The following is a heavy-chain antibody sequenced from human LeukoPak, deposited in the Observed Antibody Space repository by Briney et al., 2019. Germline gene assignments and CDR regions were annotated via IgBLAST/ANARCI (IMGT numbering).Heavy chain of an antibody. V-gene: IGHV4-34*01. J-gene: IGHJ4*02. Sequence: SESLSLTCAVYGGSFNGYYWSWIRQPPGEGLEWIGEINHSGSTNCNPSLKSRVTISVDTSKNQFSLKLSSVTAADTAVYYCARPRSKFNYFDYWGQGTLVTVSS. CDR1: GGSFNGYY. CDR3: ARPRSKFNYFDY. CDR2: INHSGST.